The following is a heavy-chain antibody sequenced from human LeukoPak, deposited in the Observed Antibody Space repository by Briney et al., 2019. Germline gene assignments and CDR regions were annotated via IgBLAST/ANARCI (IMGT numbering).Heavy chain of an antibody. CDR3: ARRTDAVDDAFDV. V-gene: IGHV1-69*04. J-gene: IGHJ3*01. D-gene: IGHD3/OR15-3a*01. CDR2: IIPALDRA. CDR1: GGNFNNYA. Sequence: SVKVSCKASGGNFNNYAVNWVRQAPGQGLQWMGRIIPALDRANYAHNFQGRLTITADKSTKTAYMELSSLRSEDTGLYFCARRTDAVDDAFDVWGQGTMLTVSS.